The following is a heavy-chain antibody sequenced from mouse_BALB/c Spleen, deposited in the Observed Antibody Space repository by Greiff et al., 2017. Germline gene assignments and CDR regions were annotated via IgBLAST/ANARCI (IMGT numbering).Heavy chain of an antibody. J-gene: IGHJ3*01. D-gene: IGHD1-1*01. Sequence: VQLQQSGPELVKPGASVKISCKASGYTFADYNMHWVKQSHGKSLEWIGYIYPYNGGTGYNQKFKSKATLTVDNSSSTAYMELRSLTSEDSAVYYCARRDLYYYGSSYSYWGQGTLVTVSA. CDR2: IYPYNGGT. V-gene: IGHV1S29*02. CDR1: GYTFADYN. CDR3: ARRDLYYYGSSYSY.